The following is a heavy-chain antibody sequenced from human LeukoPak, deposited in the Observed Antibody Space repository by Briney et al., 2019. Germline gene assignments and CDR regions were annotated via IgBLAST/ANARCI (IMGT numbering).Heavy chain of an antibody. Sequence: ASVKVSCKASGYTFTKYGITWVRQAPGQGLEWMGWISTYNGNTNYAQKLQGRVTMTTDTSTSTAYMELSSLRSEDTAVYYCARFRSYDSSGYYFPFDYWGQGTLVTVSS. CDR1: GYTFTKYG. D-gene: IGHD3-22*01. V-gene: IGHV1-18*01. CDR2: ISTYNGNT. CDR3: ARFRSYDSSGYYFPFDY. J-gene: IGHJ4*02.